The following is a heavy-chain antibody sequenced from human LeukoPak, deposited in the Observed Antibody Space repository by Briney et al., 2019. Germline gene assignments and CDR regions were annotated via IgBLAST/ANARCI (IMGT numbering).Heavy chain of an antibody. CDR3: AKDLPQNLRNSIADTLENDY. J-gene: IGHJ4*02. Sequence: GGSLRLSCAASGFTFSSYGMSWVRQPPGKGLEWVSTISGSGGSTYYADSVKGRLTISRDNSKNTLYLQMNSLRAEDTAVYYCAKDLPQNLRNSIADTLENDYWGQGTLVTVSS. D-gene: IGHD6-6*01. V-gene: IGHV3-23*01. CDR1: GFTFSSYG. CDR2: ISGSGGST.